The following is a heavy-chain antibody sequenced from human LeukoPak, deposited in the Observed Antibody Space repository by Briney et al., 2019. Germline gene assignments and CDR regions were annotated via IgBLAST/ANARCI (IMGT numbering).Heavy chain of an antibody. V-gene: IGHV3-23*01. CDR1: GFTFSSFE. J-gene: IGHJ4*02. CDR2: ISGSGGRT. CDR3: AKGARWELPLDY. D-gene: IGHD1-26*01. Sequence: HPGGSLRLSCAASGFTFSSFEMNWVRQAPGKGLEWVSAISGSGGRTYYADSVKGRFTISRDNSMDTLYLQMNSLRADDTAVYYCAKGARWELPLDYWGQGTLVTVSS.